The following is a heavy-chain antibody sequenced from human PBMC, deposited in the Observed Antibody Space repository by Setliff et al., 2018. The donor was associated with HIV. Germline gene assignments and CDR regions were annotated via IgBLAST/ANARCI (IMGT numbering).Heavy chain of an antibody. CDR2: INPTGGST. V-gene: IGHV1-46*01. D-gene: IGHD2-15*01. J-gene: IGHJ6*02. CDR3: ARGRIVVVVAATDYYGMDV. Sequence: EASVKVSCKPSGYSFTNHYMHWVRQAPGQGLEWMGVINPTGGSTRNTQKFQGRVAMTRDTSTSTVYMELSSLRSEDTAVYYCARGRIVVVVAATDYYGMDVWGQGNTVTVS. CDR1: GYSFTNHY.